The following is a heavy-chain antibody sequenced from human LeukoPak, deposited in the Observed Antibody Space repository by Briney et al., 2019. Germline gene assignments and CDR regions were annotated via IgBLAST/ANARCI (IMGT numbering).Heavy chain of an antibody. CDR2: INHSGST. D-gene: IGHD5-24*01. CDR3: ASGMTAQLIFDY. Sequence: PSETLSLTCAVYGGSFSGYYWSWIRQPPGKGLEWIGEINHSGSTNYNPSLKSRVTISVDTSKNQFSLKLSSVTAADTAVFYCASGMTAQLIFDYWGQGTLVTVSS. V-gene: IGHV4-34*01. J-gene: IGHJ4*02. CDR1: GGSFSGYY.